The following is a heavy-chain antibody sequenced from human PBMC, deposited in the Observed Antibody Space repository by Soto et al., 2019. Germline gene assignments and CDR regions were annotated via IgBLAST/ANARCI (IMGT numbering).Heavy chain of an antibody. Sequence: QVQLVQSGAEVKKPGSSVKVSCKASGGTFSRYTFTWVRQAPGQGLEWMGRIIPIVDIPNYAKKFQGRVTITADKSTSTANMELSRLTSEDTAVYYCASHFTGVLVLGTSPPGGDNFGWDVWGQGTTVSVS. V-gene: IGHV1-69*02. J-gene: IGHJ6*02. CDR3: ASHFTGVLVLGTSPPGGDNFGWDV. CDR1: GGTFSRYT. CDR2: IIPIVDIP. D-gene: IGHD2-8*02.